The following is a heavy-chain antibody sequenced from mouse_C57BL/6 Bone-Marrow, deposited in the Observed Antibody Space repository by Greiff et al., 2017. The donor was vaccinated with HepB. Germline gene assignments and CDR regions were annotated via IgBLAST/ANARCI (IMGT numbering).Heavy chain of an antibody. Sequence: VKLQQPGAELVMPGASVKLSCKASGYTFTSYWMHWVKQRPGQGLEWIGEIDPSDSYTNYNQKFKGKSTLTVDKSSSTAYMQLSSLTSEDSAVYYCARSDYGNLYWYFDVWGTGTTVTVSS. D-gene: IGHD2-1*01. CDR1: GYTFTSYW. J-gene: IGHJ1*03. CDR3: ARSDYGNLYWYFDV. V-gene: IGHV1-69*01. CDR2: IDPSDSYT.